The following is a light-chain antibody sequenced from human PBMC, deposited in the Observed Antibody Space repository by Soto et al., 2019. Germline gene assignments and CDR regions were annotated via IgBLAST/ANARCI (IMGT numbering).Light chain of an antibody. J-gene: IGKJ1*01. Sequence: DIVMTQSPDCLAVSLGGRATINCKSSQSVLYSSNNKNYLAWYQQKPGQSPKLLISWGFIRESGVPDRFSGSGSGTDFTLTISSLQAEDVAVHYCHQYYGSPPRTLGQGTKVEIK. CDR2: WGF. CDR3: HQYYGSPPRT. V-gene: IGKV4-1*01. CDR1: QSVLYSSNNKNY.